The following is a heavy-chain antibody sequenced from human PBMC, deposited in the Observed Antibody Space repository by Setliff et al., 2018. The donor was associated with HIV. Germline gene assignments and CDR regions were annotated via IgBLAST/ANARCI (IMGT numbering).Heavy chain of an antibody. D-gene: IGHD3-9*01. Sequence: GGSLRLSCAASGFTFSSYAMSWVRQAPGKGLEWVSAISGSGGSTYYADSVKGRFTISRDNSKNSLYLQMNSLRAEDTAVYYCARDNGRYFDRGWFDPWGQGALVTVSS. J-gene: IGHJ5*02. V-gene: IGHV3-23*01. CDR2: ISGSGGST. CDR3: ARDNGRYFDRGWFDP. CDR1: GFTFSSYA.